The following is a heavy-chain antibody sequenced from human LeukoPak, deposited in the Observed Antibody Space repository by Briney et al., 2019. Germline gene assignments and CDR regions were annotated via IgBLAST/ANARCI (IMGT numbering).Heavy chain of an antibody. J-gene: IGHJ3*02. CDR3: ASDIVVVPAAMRQDAFDI. Sequence: RASVKVSCKASGYSFTGHYMHWVRQAPGQGLEWMGWINPKSGGTNYAQKFQGRVTMTRDTSISTAYMDMSSLRSDDTAVYYCASDIVVVPAAMRQDAFDIWGQGTMVTVSS. D-gene: IGHD2-2*01. CDR1: GYSFTGHY. V-gene: IGHV1-2*02. CDR2: INPKSGGT.